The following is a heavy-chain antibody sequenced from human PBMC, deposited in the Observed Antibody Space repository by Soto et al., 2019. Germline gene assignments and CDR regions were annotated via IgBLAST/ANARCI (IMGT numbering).Heavy chain of an antibody. J-gene: IGHJ4*02. V-gene: IGHV4-30-4*01. D-gene: IGHD3-10*01. Sequence: QVQLQESGPGLVKPSQTLSLTCTVSGGSISSGDYYWSWIRQPPGKGLEWIGYIYYSGSTYYNPSLKSRVTISVDTSKNQFSLKLSSVTAADTAVYYCAVRPYYYGSGSYYTSDYWGQGTLVTVSS. CDR2: IYYSGST. CDR1: GGSISSGDYY. CDR3: AVRPYYYGSGSYYTSDY.